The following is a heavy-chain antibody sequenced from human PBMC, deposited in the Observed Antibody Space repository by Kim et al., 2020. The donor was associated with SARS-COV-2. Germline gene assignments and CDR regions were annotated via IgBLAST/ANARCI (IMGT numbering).Heavy chain of an antibody. Sequence: SETLSLTCAVYGGSFSGYYWSWIRQPPGKGLEWIGEINHSGSTNYNPSLKSRVTISVDTSKNQFSLKLSSVTAADTAVYYCAVWFGELLYCGQGILVIVS. CDR3: AVWFGELLY. D-gene: IGHD3-10*01. CDR2: INHSGST. J-gene: IGHJ4*02. CDR1: GGSFSGYY. V-gene: IGHV4-34*01.